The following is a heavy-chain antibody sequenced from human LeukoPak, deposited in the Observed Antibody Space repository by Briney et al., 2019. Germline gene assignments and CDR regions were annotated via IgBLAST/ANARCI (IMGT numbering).Heavy chain of an antibody. D-gene: IGHD2-15*01. Sequence: PSETLSLTCTVSGGSISSSSYYWGWIRQPPGKGLEWIGSIYYSGSTYYNPSLKSRVTISVDTSKNQFSLKLSSVTAADTAVYYCARRSVVVAATFPWGQGTLVTVSS. CDR3: ARRSVVVAATFP. CDR2: IYYSGST. CDR1: GGSISSSSYY. V-gene: IGHV4-39*01. J-gene: IGHJ5*02.